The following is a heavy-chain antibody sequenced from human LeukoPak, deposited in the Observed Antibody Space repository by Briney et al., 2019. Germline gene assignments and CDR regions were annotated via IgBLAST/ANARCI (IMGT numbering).Heavy chain of an antibody. D-gene: IGHD2-2*01. V-gene: IGHV3-21*01. J-gene: IGHJ4*02. CDR1: GFTFSSFC. Sequence: GGCLRLSCAASGFTFSSFCMNRVRQAPGKGLEWVSYISSGTGYIYYADSVKGRFTISRDNAKTSLYLQMNSLRAEDTATYYCARATRWFDYWGQGTLVTVSA. CDR2: ISSGTGYI. CDR3: ARATRWFDY.